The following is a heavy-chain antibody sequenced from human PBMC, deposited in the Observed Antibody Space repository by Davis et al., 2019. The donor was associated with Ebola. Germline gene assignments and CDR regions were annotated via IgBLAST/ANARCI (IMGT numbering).Heavy chain of an antibody. J-gene: IGHJ5*02. CDR1: GYTFTSYD. D-gene: IGHD3-3*01. CDR2: MNPNSGNT. V-gene: IGHV1-8*01. CDR3: ARAGDYDFWSGYSYNWFDP. Sequence: AASVKVSCKASGYTFTSYDINWVRQATGQGLEWMGWMNPNSGNTGYAQKFQGRVTMTRNTSISTAYMELSSLRSEDTAVYYCARAGDYDFWSGYSYNWFDPWGQGTLVTVSS.